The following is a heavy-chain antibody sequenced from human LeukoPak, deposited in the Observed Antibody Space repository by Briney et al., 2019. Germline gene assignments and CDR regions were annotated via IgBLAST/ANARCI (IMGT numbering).Heavy chain of an antibody. Sequence: SETLSLTCTVSGGSISSSSYYWGWIRQPPGKGLEWIGSIYYSGSTYYNPSLKSRVTISVDTSKNQFSLKLSSVTAADTAVYYCARDRVAGIGGGYYYYYYMDVWGKGTTVTVSS. J-gene: IGHJ6*03. CDR2: IYYSGST. D-gene: IGHD6-19*01. V-gene: IGHV4-39*07. CDR3: ARDRVAGIGGGYYYYYYMDV. CDR1: GGSISSSSYY.